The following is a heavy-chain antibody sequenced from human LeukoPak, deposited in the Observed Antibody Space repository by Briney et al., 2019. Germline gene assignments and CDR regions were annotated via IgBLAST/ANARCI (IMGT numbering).Heavy chain of an antibody. CDR3: ATRGPSPSDY. CDR2: ISAYNGNT. J-gene: IGHJ4*02. Sequence: GASVKVSCKASGYIFINHGIAWVRQAPGQGLEYMGWISAYNGNTDYAQNLQGRVTMTTDTSTTTAYMELRSLTSDDTAVYYCATRGPSPSDYWGQGTLVTVSS. V-gene: IGHV1-18*01. CDR1: GYIFINHG. D-gene: IGHD3-10*01.